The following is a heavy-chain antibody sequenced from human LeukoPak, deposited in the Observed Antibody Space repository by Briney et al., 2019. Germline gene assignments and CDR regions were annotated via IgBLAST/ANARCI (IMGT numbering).Heavy chain of an antibody. CDR3: ATDTTGLLDY. CDR2: ISAYNGNT. CDR1: GYTFTSYG. D-gene: IGHD1-1*01. J-gene: IGHJ4*02. Sequence: ASVKVSCKASGYTFTSYGISWVRQAPGQGLEWMGWISAYNGNTNYAQKLQGRVTMTTDTSTSTAYMELRSLRSGDTAVYYRATDTTGLLDYWGQGTLVTVSS. V-gene: IGHV1-18*04.